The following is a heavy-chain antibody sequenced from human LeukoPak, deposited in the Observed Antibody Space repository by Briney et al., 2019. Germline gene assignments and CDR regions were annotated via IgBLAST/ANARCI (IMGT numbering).Heavy chain of an antibody. Sequence: GGSLRLSCAASGFTFSSYAMNWVRQAPGKGLEWVSAISGSGGTTYYADSVKGRFTVSRDNSKNTLDLQVNSLRAADTAVYFCAKDVQSWPTYFDYWGQGTLVTVSS. CDR1: GFTFSSYA. V-gene: IGHV3-23*01. CDR2: ISGSGGTT. D-gene: IGHD1-1*01. CDR3: AKDVQSWPTYFDY. J-gene: IGHJ4*02.